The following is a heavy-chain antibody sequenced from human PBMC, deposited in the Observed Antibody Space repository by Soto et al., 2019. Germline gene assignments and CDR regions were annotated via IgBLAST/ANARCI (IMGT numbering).Heavy chain of an antibody. CDR3: AREGIAAAGTVRYYYGMDV. CDR1: GYSFTSYW. V-gene: IGHV5-10-1*01. Sequence: PVESLKISCNGSGYSFTSYWISWVRQMPWKGLEWMGRIDPSDSYTNYSPSFQGHVTISADKSISTAYLQWSSLKASDTAMYYCAREGIAAAGTVRYYYGMDVWGQGTTVTVSS. D-gene: IGHD6-13*01. CDR2: IDPSDSYT. J-gene: IGHJ6*02.